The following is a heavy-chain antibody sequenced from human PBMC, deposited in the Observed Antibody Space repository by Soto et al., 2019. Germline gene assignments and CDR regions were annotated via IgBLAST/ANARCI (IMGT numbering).Heavy chain of an antibody. CDR3: ARDLSATIRDYYYYGMDV. D-gene: IGHD5-12*01. J-gene: IGHJ6*02. CDR1: GYTFTSYY. CDR2: INPSGGST. Sequence: ASVKVSCKASGYTFTSYYMHWVRQAPGQGLEWMGIINPSGGSTSYAQKFQGRVTMTRDTSTSTVYMELSSLRSEDTAVYYCARDLSATIRDYYYYGMDVWGQGTTVTVS. V-gene: IGHV1-46*01.